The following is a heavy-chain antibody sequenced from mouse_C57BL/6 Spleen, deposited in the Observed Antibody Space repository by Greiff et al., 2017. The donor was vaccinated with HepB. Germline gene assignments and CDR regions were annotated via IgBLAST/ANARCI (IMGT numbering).Heavy chain of an antibody. CDR2: IWSGGST. V-gene: IGHV2-2*01. Sequence: VKLMESGPGLVQPSQSLSITCTVSGFSLTSYGVHWVRQSPGKGLEWLGVIWSGGSTDYNAAFISRLSISKDNSKSQFFFKMNSLQADDTAIYYCASSYGNYPYYFDYWGQGTTLTVSS. CDR1: GFSLTSYG. J-gene: IGHJ2*01. D-gene: IGHD2-1*01. CDR3: ASSYGNYPYYFDY.